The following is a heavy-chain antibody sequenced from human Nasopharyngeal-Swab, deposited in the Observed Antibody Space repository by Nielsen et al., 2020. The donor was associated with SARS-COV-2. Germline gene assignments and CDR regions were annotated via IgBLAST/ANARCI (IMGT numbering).Heavy chain of an antibody. V-gene: IGHV1-3*01. Sequence: ASVKVSCKASGYTFTSYAMYWVRQAPGQRLEWMGWINAGNGNTKYSQKFQGRVTITRDTSASTAYMELSSLRSEDTAVYYCARSDRGYCSGGSCYAPSWFDPWGQGTLVTVSS. D-gene: IGHD2-15*01. CDR3: ARSDRGYCSGGSCYAPSWFDP. CDR2: INAGNGNT. J-gene: IGHJ5*02. CDR1: GYTFTSYA.